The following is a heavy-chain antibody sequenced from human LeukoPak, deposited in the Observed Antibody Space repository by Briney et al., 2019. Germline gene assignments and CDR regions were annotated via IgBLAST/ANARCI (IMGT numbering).Heavy chain of an antibody. J-gene: IGHJ4*02. CDR3: AKSGASIAARPMDY. Sequence: PGGSLRLSCAASEFTFNSYAMSWIRQAPGKGLEWVSAISGSGGSTYYADSVRGRLTISRDNSKNTLYLQMNSLRAEDTAVYYCAKSGASIAARPMDYWGQGTLVTVSP. CDR1: EFTFNSYA. D-gene: IGHD6-6*01. CDR2: ISGSGGST. V-gene: IGHV3-23*01.